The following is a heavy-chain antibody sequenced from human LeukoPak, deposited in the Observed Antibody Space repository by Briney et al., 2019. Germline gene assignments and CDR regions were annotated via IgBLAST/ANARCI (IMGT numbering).Heavy chain of an antibody. CDR3: ARNTPPVDTYSYGSDDAFDI. Sequence: PGGSLRLSCAASGFPFSSYWMSWVRQAPGKGLEWVANIKQDGGEKFYVDSVKGRFTISRDNAKNSLYLQMNSLRAEDTAVYYCARNTPPVDTYSYGSDDAFDIWGQGTMVTVSS. D-gene: IGHD5-18*01. V-gene: IGHV3-7*01. CDR2: IKQDGGEK. J-gene: IGHJ3*02. CDR1: GFPFSSYW.